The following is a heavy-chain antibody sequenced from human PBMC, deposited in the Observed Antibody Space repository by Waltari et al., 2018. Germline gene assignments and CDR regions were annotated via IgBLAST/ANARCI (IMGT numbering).Heavy chain of an antibody. V-gene: IGHV3-48*01. Sequence: EVQLVESGGGLVQPGGSLRISCAASGFTFSSYSMNWVRQAPGQGPGKGLEWVSYISSSSSTIYYADSVKGRFTISRDNAKNSLYLQMNSLRAEDTAVYYCARLQFGGYFDYWGQGTLVIVSS. CDR2: ISSSSSTI. CDR1: GFTFSSYS. CDR3: ARLQFGGYFDY. J-gene: IGHJ4*02. D-gene: IGHD3-10*01.